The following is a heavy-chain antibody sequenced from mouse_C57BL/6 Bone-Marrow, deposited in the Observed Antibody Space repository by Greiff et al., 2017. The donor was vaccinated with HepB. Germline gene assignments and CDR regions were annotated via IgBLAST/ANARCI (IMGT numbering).Heavy chain of an antibody. CDR1: GYTFTSYW. D-gene: IGHD2-4*01. J-gene: IGHJ4*01. V-gene: IGHV1-53*01. CDR3: ARGNDDYEDYYAMDY. Sequence: QVQLQQPGTELVKPGASVKLSCKASGYTFTSYWMHWVKQRPGQGLEWIGNINPSNGGTNYNEKFKSKATLTEDKSSSTAYMQLSSLTSEDSAVYYCARGNDDYEDYYAMDYWGQGTSVTVSS. CDR2: INPSNGGT.